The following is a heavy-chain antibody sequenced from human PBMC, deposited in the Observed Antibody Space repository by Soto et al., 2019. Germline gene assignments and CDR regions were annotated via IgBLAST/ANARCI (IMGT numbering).Heavy chain of an antibody. V-gene: IGHV4-31*03. Sequence: QVQLQESGPGLVKPSQTLSLTCTVSGDSISRGGYYWSWIRQHPGKGLEWIGYIYYTGSTYYNPSLKRRVTISVDTSKNQFSLKLTSVTAADTAVYYCARDEEVNYSDYGGPDYYYGLDVWGQGTTVTVSS. J-gene: IGHJ6*02. CDR3: ARDEEVNYSDYGGPDYYYGLDV. CDR1: GDSISRGGYY. D-gene: IGHD4-17*01. CDR2: IYYTGST.